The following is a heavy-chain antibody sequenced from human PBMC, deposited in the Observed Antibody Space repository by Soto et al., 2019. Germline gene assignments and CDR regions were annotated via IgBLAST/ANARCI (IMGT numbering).Heavy chain of an antibody. Sequence: QVQLVESGGGVVQPGRSLRLSCTTSGFIFSNYAMHWVRQAPGKGLEWVAHILPDGGNKYYADSVKGRFTISRDNSMKTLYLQMSSLRVDDTALYYCARDKTVDYGMDVWGQGTTVTVSS. CDR3: ARDKTVDYGMDV. D-gene: IGHD4-17*01. CDR2: ILPDGGNK. V-gene: IGHV3-30*04. CDR1: GFIFSNYA. J-gene: IGHJ6*02.